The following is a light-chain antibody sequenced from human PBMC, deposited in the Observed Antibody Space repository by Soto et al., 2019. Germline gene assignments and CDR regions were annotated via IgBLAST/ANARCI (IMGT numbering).Light chain of an antibody. J-gene: IGKJ1*01. CDR2: KVS. V-gene: IGKV2-30*01. Sequence: DVVITQSPLSRPVTLGQPASISCRSSQILVYSDGFTYLNWFQQRPGQSPRRLIYKVSNRDSGVPDRFSGRGSGTAFTLTISRVEADDVGVYYCMKATHWPWTFGQGTKVDIK. CDR3: MKATHWPWT. CDR1: QILVYSDGFTY.